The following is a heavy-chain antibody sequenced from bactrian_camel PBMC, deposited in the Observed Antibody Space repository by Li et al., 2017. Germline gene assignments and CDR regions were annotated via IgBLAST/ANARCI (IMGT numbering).Heavy chain of an antibody. V-gene: IGHV3S40*01. J-gene: IGHJ4*01. Sequence: VQLVESGGGLVQAGGSLNLSCSASGFTFRALDMSWVRQAPGKELEWVSGMNIRGATYYVDSVKGRFTISEDTASDTVFLQMNSLEPEDTAMYYCAAATCWRLDPDWGNNYKMWGQGTQVTVS. D-gene: IGHD5*01. CDR3: AAATCWRLDPDWGNNYKM. CDR1: GFTFRALD. CDR2: MNIRGAT.